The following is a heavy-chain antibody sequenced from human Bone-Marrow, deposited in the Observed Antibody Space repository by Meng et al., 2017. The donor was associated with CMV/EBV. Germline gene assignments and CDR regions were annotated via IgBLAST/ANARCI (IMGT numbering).Heavy chain of an antibody. Sequence: SETLSLTSAVYGGSFSGYYWSWIRQPPGKGLEWIGEMNHSGSTSYNPSLKSRVTISVDTSKNRFSQKLSSVTAADTAVYYCARDIVWLRGLDYWGQGTLVTVSS. CDR3: ARDIVWLRGLDY. D-gene: IGHD5-12*01. J-gene: IGHJ4*02. CDR1: GGSFSGYY. CDR2: MNHSGST. V-gene: IGHV4-34*01.